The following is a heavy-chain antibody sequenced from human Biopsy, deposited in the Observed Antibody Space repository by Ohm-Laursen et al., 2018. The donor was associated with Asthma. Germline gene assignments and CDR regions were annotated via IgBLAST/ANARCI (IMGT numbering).Heavy chain of an antibody. CDR3: VRDGTDDAFDI. CDR2: ISKDASTQ. CDR1: GFSFSNFA. D-gene: IGHD1-1*01. Sequence: SLRFSCAASGFSFSNFAIHWVRQALGKGLEWVGVISKDASTQDYADSVKGRFTMARDNSKNTLDLQMNSLREEDTAVYYCVRDGTDDAFDIWGQGTVVSVSS. J-gene: IGHJ3*02. V-gene: IGHV3-30*06.